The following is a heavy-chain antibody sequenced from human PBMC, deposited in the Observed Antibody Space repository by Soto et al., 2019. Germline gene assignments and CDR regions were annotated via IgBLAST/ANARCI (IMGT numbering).Heavy chain of an antibody. J-gene: IGHJ4*02. D-gene: IGHD1-7*01. CDR2: KKEDGNEE. CDR3: ARAWTYARC. V-gene: IGHV3-7*04. Sequence: EVQLVESGGGLGQPGGSLRLSCVASGFTFNTFSMGWVRQAPGKGLEWVANKKEDGNEENYLDSVKGRFTISRDNARNSLSLQMNSLRAEDTAIYYCARAWTYARCWGRGTLVTVSS. CDR1: GFTFNTFS.